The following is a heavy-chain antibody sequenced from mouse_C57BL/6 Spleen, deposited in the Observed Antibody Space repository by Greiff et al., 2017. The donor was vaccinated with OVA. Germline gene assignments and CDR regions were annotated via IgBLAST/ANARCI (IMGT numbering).Heavy chain of an antibody. V-gene: IGHV1-64*01. Sequence: VQLQQPGAELVKPGASVKLSCKASGYTFTSYWMHWVKQRPGQGLEWIGMIHPNSGSTNYNEKFKSKATLTVDKSSSTAYMQLSSLTSEDSAVYYCASHYGYDALFAYWGQGTLVTVSA. CDR2: IHPNSGST. D-gene: IGHD2-2*01. CDR1: GYTFTSYW. CDR3: ASHYGYDALFAY. J-gene: IGHJ3*01.